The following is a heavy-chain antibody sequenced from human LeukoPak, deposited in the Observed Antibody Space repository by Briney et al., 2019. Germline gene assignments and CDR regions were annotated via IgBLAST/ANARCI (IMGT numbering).Heavy chain of an antibody. CDR3: ARDRRDGYNLYYFDL. V-gene: IGHV4-61*02. CDR1: GGSIYSGSYY. J-gene: IGHJ4*02. Sequence: SETLSLTCTVSGGSIYSGSYYWSWIRQPAGKGLEWIGRIYTSGSTNYNPSLNSRVTISVDTSKNQFSLKLSSVTAADTAVYYCARDRRDGYNLYYFDLWGQGTLVTVSS. D-gene: IGHD5-24*01. CDR2: IYTSGST.